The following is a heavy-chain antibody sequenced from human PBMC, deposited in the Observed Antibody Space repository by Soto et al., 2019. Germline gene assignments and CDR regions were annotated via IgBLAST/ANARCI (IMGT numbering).Heavy chain of an antibody. CDR3: CGRGGDSLQDI. CDR1: GFNFSGSA. Sequence: EVQLVESGGDWVQPGGSLKLSCTGLGFNFSGSALHWVRQPSGKGLEGVGRIRGRAKKYATSYATSVRGRFSLSRDVSKNTAFLQMNSLRDEDTGVYFCCGRGGDSLQDIWGQGTLVTVSS. D-gene: IGHD4-17*01. CDR2: IRGRAKKYAT. V-gene: IGHV3-73*01. J-gene: IGHJ4*02.